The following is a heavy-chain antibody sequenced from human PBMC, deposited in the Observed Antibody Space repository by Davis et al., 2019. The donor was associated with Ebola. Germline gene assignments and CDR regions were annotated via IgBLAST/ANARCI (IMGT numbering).Heavy chain of an antibody. V-gene: IGHV5-51*01. J-gene: IGHJ6*02. CDR3: ARSYSGYDQSYYGMDV. Sequence: GGSLRLSCQASGYSFTSYWIGWVRQMPGKGLEWMGIIYLGDSDTRYSPSFQGQVTISADKSISTAYLQWSSLKASDTAMYYCARSYSGYDQSYYGMDVWGQGTTVTVSS. CDR1: GYSFTSYW. CDR2: IYLGDSDT. D-gene: IGHD5-12*01.